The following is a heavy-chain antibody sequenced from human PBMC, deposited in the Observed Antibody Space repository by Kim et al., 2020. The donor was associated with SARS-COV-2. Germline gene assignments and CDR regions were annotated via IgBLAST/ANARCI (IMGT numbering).Heavy chain of an antibody. CDR2: IIPILGIA. CDR1: GGTFSSYT. D-gene: IGHD3-22*01. V-gene: IGHV1-69*02. CDR3: ARDMIATERAFDI. Sequence: SVKVSCKASGGTFSSYTISWVRQAPGQGLEWMGRIIPILGIANYAQKFQGRVTITADKSTSTAYMELSSLRSEDTAVYYCARDMIATERAFDIWGQGTMVTVSS. J-gene: IGHJ3*02.